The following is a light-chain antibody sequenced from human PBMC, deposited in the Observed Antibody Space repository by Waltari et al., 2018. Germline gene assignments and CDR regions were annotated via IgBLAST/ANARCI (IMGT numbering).Light chain of an antibody. Sequence: EIVLTQSPATLSLSPGERATLSCRASQSVSSYLVWYQQKPGQAPRLLIYEASNRVTGIPARFSGSGSETDFTLTISSLEPEDFAVYYCQQRSNWPLTFGGGTKVEIK. V-gene: IGKV3-11*01. CDR2: EAS. CDR1: QSVSSY. CDR3: QQRSNWPLT. J-gene: IGKJ4*01.